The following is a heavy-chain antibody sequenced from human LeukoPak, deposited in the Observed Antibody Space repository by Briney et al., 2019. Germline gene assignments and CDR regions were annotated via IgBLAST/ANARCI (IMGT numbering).Heavy chain of an antibody. Sequence: GGSLRLSCAASGFTFEDFTMHWVRQVPGKTLEWVSLVSWDGTAYYSDSVKSRFTISRDNGENSLYLQMDALRTEDTAFYYCAKDLTYESSGSVIDNWGLGTLVTVSS. D-gene: IGHD3-22*01. CDR1: GFTFEDFT. CDR3: AKDLTYESSGSVIDN. J-gene: IGHJ4*02. V-gene: IGHV3-43*01. CDR2: VSWDGTA.